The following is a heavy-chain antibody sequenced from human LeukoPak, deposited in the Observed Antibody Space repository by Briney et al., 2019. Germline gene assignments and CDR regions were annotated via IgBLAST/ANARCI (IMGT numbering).Heavy chain of an antibody. D-gene: IGHD2-15*01. CDR2: ISSSSSTI. Sequence: GGSLRLSCAASGFTFSSYSMNWVRQAPGKGLEWVSYISSSSSTIYYADSVKGRFTISGDNAKNSLYLQMNSLRAEDTAVHYCARDQVVVAANENYYGMDVWGQGTTVTVSS. V-gene: IGHV3-48*04. CDR1: GFTFSSYS. CDR3: ARDQVVVAANENYYGMDV. J-gene: IGHJ6*02.